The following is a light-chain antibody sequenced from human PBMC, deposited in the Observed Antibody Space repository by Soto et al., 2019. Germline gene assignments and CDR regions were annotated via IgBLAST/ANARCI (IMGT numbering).Light chain of an antibody. V-gene: IGLV2-14*01. CDR3: SSYTRSSASRV. J-gene: IGLJ1*01. CDR1: SSDVGGYNY. Sequence: QSVLTQPASVSGSPGQSITISHTGTSSDVGGYNYVSWYQQHPGKAPQLIIYEVSNRPSGVSNRFSGSNSGNTASLTISGLQAEDEADYYCSSYTRSSASRVFGTGTKVTVL. CDR2: EVS.